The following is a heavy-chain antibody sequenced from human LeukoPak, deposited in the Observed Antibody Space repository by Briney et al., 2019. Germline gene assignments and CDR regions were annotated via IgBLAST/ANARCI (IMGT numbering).Heavy chain of an antibody. CDR3: AILGNYYDSSGSTGP. D-gene: IGHD3-22*01. CDR1: GGSFSGYY. J-gene: IGHJ5*02. V-gene: IGHV4-34*01. CDR2: INHSGST. Sequence: SETLSLTCAVYGGSFSGYYWSWIRQPPGKGLEWIGEINHSGSTNCNPSLKSRVTISVDTSKNQFSLKLSSVTAADTAVYYCAILGNYYDSSGSTGPWGQGTLVTVSS.